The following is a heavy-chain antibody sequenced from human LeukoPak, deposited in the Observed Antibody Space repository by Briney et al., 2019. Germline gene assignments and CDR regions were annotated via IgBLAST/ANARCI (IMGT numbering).Heavy chain of an antibody. J-gene: IGHJ6*04. CDR3: AELGITMIGGV. CDR1: GFTFSSYE. CDR2: ISSSGSTI. Sequence: PGGSLRLSCAASGFTFSSYEMNWVRQAPGEGLEWVSYISSSGSTIYYADSVKDRFTISRDNAKNSLYLQMNSLRAEDTAVYYCAELGITMIGGVWGKGTTVTISS. V-gene: IGHV3-48*03. D-gene: IGHD3-10*02.